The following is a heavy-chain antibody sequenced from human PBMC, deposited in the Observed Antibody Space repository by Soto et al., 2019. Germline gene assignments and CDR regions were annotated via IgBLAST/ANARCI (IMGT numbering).Heavy chain of an antibody. V-gene: IGHV1-8*01. J-gene: IGHJ6*02. CDR1: GYTFTNYD. D-gene: IGHD3-3*01. CDR2: MNPNSGNT. CDR3: ARVLSWASYYDFWSGYYNYYYYGMDV. Sequence: GASVKVSCKASGYTFTNYDINWVRQATGQGLEWMGWMNPNSGNTGYAQKFQGRVTMTRNTSISTVYMELSSLRSEDTAVYYCARVLSWASYYDFWSGYYNYYYYGMDVWGQGTTVTVSS.